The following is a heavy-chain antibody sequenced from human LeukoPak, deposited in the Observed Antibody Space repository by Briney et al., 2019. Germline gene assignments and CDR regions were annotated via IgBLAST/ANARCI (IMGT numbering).Heavy chain of an antibody. J-gene: IGHJ1*01. CDR3: ARGYTSSSVGYFQH. D-gene: IGHD6-6*01. CDR1: GDSVSGNSAA. CDR2: TYYRSKWYN. V-gene: IGHV6-1*01. Sequence: SQTLSLTCAISGDSVSGNSAAWNWIRQSPSGGLEWLGRTYYRSKWYNDYAVSVKSRITINPDTSKNQFSLQLNSVTPEDTAVYYCARGYTSSSVGYFQHWGQGTLVTVSS.